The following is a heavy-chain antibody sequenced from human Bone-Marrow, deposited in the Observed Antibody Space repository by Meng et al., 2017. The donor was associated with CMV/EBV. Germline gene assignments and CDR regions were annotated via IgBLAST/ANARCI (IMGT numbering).Heavy chain of an antibody. V-gene: IGHV1-2*02. CDR1: GYTFTGYY. J-gene: IGHJ4*02. CDR3: ARDRTYYDSSGHDY. CDR2: INPNSGGT. D-gene: IGHD3-22*01. Sequence: ASVKVSCKASGYTFTGYYMHWVRQAPGQGLEWMGWINPNSGGTNYAQKFQGRVTMTRDTSISTAYMELSRLRSDDTAVYYCARDRTYYDSSGHDYWGQGTLVTVSS.